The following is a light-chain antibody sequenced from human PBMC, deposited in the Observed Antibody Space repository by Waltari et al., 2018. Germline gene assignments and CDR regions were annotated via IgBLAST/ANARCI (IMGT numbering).Light chain of an antibody. J-gene: IGKJ2*01. V-gene: IGKV3-11*01. CDR2: DAS. CDR1: QSVVTY. CDR3: QQRSPWTPLP. Sequence: EIVLTQSPATLSLSPGETATLSCRASQSVVTYLAWYQQNPGQAPRLLIYDASNQATGIPARLRGRGSGADVALTISSLEAEDFAVDYGQQRSPWTPLPFGPGARLEI.